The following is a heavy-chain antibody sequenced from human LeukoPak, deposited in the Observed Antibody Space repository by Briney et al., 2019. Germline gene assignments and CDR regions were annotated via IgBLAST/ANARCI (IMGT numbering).Heavy chain of an antibody. D-gene: IGHD3-22*01. CDR2: INPNSGGT. V-gene: IGHV1-2*02. J-gene: IGHJ4*02. CDR1: GYTFTGYY. CDR3: ARDRRYYYDSSGLPADY. Sequence: GASVKVSCKASGYTFTGYYMHWVRQAPGQGLEWMGWINPNSGGTNYAQKFQGRVTMTRDTSISTAYMELSRLRSDDTAVYYCARDRRYYYDSSGLPADYWSQGTLVTVSS.